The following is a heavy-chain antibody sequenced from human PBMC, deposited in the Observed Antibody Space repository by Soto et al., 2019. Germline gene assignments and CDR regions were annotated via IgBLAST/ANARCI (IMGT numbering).Heavy chain of an antibody. CDR2: MNPSSGNT. CDR1: GYTFTSYD. Sequence: ASVKVSCKASGYTFTSYDINWVRQATGQGLEWMGWMNPSSGNTGYAQKFQGRVTMTRNTSISTAYMELSSLRSEDTAVYYCARGQWQAEAGTLAYYYYYYGMDVWGQGTTVTVSS. D-gene: IGHD6-13*01. CDR3: ARGQWQAEAGTLAYYYYYYGMDV. J-gene: IGHJ6*02. V-gene: IGHV1-8*01.